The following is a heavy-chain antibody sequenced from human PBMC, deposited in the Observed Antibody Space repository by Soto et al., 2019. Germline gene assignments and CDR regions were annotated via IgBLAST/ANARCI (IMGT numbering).Heavy chain of an antibody. J-gene: IGHJ6*02. V-gene: IGHV3-48*01. CDR1: GFTFSSYS. CDR2: ISSSSGTI. CDR3: ARDTLYGSALSYYYGMDV. D-gene: IGHD3-10*01. Sequence: GGSLRLSCAASGFTFSSYSMNLVRQAPGKGLEWVSYISSSSGTIYYADSVKGRFTISRDNAKNSLYLQMNSLRAEDTAVYYCARDTLYGSALSYYYGMDVWGQGTTVTVSS.